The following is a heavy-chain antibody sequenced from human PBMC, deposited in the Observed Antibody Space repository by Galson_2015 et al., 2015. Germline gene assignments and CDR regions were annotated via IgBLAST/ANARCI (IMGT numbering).Heavy chain of an antibody. CDR1: GYSFSSFW. Sequence: QSGAEVTKPGESLKISCKGSGYSFSSFWIGWVRQMPGKGLECMGIMYPGDSDTRYSPSFQGQVTISADKSSSTAYLQWSSLKASDTARYYCARGGVGYHNPVLDYWGQGTLVTVSS. CDR3: ARGGVGYHNPVLDY. CDR2: MYPGDSDT. J-gene: IGHJ4*02. D-gene: IGHD2-8*02. V-gene: IGHV5-51*03.